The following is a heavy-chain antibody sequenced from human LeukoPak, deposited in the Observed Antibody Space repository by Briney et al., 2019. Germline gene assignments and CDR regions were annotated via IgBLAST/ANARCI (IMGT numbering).Heavy chain of an antibody. V-gene: IGHV3-23*01. CDR3: ARRGVDGALDY. CDR1: GFTVSTSA. J-gene: IGHJ4*02. CDR2: ISGSGGGT. D-gene: IGHD5-24*01. Sequence: PGGSLRLSCAAAGFTVSTSAMSWVRQAPGKGLEWVSGISGSGGGTYYADSVKGRFSISRDNAKNSLYLQMNSLRAEDTAVYYCARRGVDGALDYWGQGTLVTVSS.